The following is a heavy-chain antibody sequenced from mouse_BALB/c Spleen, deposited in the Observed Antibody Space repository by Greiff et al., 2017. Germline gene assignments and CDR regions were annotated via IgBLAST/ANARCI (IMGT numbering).Heavy chain of an antibody. V-gene: IGHV5-4*02. D-gene: IGHD3-2*01. J-gene: IGHJ3*01. CDR2: ISDGGSYT. Sequence: EVQLVESGGGLVKPGGSLKLSCAASGFTFSDYYMYWVRQTPEKRLEWVATISDGGSYTYYPDSVKGRFTISRDNAKNNLYLQMSSLKSEDTAMYYCARDGDSSGYPAWFAYWGQGTLVTVSA. CDR3: ARDGDSSGYPAWFAY. CDR1: GFTFSDYY.